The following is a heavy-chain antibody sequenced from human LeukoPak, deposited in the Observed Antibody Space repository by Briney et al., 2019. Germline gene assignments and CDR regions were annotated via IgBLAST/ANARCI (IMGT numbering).Heavy chain of an antibody. D-gene: IGHD3-10*01. CDR2: ISYDGSNK. CDR1: GFTFSSYA. V-gene: IGHV3-30*04. J-gene: IGHJ4*02. Sequence: GGSLRLSCAATGFTFSSYAMHWVRQAPGKGLEWVAVISYDGSNKYYADSVKGRFTISRDNSKNTLYLQMNSLRAEDTAVYYCARGPNGSGSHYYFDYWGQGTLVTVSS. CDR3: ARGPNGSGSHYYFDY.